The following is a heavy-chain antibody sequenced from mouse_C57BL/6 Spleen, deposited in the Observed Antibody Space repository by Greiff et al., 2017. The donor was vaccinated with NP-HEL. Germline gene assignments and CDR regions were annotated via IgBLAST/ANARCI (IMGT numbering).Heavy chain of an antibody. CDR2: IYPGDGDT. Sequence: VQLQQSGPELVKPGASVKISCKASGYAFSSSWMNWVKQRPGKGLEWIGRIYPGDGDTNYNGKFKGKATLTADKSSSTAYMQLSSLTSEDSAVYFCAREDITTEGFAYWGQGTLVTVSA. V-gene: IGHV1-82*01. J-gene: IGHJ3*01. CDR1: GYAFSSSW. D-gene: IGHD1-1*01. CDR3: AREDITTEGFAY.